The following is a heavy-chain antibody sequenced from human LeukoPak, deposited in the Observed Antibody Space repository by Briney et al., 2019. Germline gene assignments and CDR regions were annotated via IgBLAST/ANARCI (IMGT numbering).Heavy chain of an antibody. Sequence: PSETLSLTCAVYGGSFSGYYWSWIRQPPGKGLEWIGEINHSGSTNYNPSLKSRVTISVDTSKNQFSLKLSSVTAADTAVYYCARAPGHCSSTSCHYYYYYGMDVWGQGTTVTVSS. CDR3: ARAPGHCSSTSCHYYYYYGMDV. CDR1: GGSFSGYY. CDR2: INHSGST. V-gene: IGHV4-34*01. J-gene: IGHJ6*02. D-gene: IGHD2-2*01.